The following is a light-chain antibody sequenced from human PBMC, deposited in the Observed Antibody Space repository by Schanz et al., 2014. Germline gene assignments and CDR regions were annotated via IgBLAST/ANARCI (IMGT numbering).Light chain of an antibody. CDR3: SSHTTDTTWL. CDR2: EGT. Sequence: QSALTQPASVSGSPGQSITISCTGTSSDVGSYNLVSWYQQHPGKAPKLMIYEGTKRPSGVSDRFSASKSGNTASLTISGLQAEDEADYYCSSHTTDTTWLFGGGTKLTVL. CDR1: SSDVGSYNL. V-gene: IGLV2-14*02. J-gene: IGLJ3*02.